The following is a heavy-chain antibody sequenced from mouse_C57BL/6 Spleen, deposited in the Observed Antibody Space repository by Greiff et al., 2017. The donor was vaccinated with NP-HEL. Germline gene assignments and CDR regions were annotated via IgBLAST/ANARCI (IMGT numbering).Heavy chain of an antibody. J-gene: IGHJ3*01. CDR3: TTSLYYYGSSQFAY. V-gene: IGHV14-1*01. D-gene: IGHD1-1*01. CDR1: GFNIKDYY. Sequence: VQLQQSGAELVRPGASVKLSCTASGFNIKDYYMHWVKQRPEQGLEWIGRIDPEDGDTEYAPKFQGKATMTADTASNTAYLQLSSLTSEDTAVYYCTTSLYYYGSSQFAYWGQGTLVTVSA. CDR2: IDPEDGDT.